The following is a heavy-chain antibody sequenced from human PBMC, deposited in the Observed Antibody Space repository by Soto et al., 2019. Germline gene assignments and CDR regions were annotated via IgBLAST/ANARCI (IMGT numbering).Heavy chain of an antibody. V-gene: IGHV4-38-2*01. Sequence: SETLSLTCLVSGFPISSPYSWGWIRQPPGEGLEWIGSISHTGTTSYSPSLTSRVSISVDTSKNQVSLKLTSVTAADTAVYFCASVTMVIRDSDSFGVDVWGHGTTVTVSS. CDR3: ASVTMVIRDSDSFGVDV. D-gene: IGHD4-17*01. CDR1: GFPISSPYS. J-gene: IGHJ6*02. CDR2: ISHTGTT.